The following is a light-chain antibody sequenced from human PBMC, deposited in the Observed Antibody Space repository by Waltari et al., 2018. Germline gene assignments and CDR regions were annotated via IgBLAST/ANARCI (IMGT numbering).Light chain of an antibody. CDR3: SSYTSIIPPFL. J-gene: IGLJ1*01. V-gene: IGLV2-14*01. Sequence: QSALPQPASVSGSPGQSITISCTRSSSDLGGYSFVSWYQQHPGKAPKLMIYDVSHRPSGVSNRFSGSKSGNTASLTISGLQPEDEADYYCSSYTSIIPPFLFGTGTKVIVL. CDR1: SSDLGGYSF. CDR2: DVS.